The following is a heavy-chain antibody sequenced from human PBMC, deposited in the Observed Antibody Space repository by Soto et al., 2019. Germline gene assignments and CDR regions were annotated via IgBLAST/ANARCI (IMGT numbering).Heavy chain of an antibody. CDR1: GFNFNNYR. V-gene: IGHV3-7*03. Sequence: EVQLVESGGGLVQPGGSLRLSCAVSGFNFNNYRMSWVRQAPGKGLEWVATIKEDGSERYYVPSVRGRFTISRDNAKNSLSLQRHSLGSDDTAGYYCARLKVSSGWDFWGSGTGVTVSS. CDR2: IKEDGSER. J-gene: IGHJ4*02. D-gene: IGHD6-19*01. CDR3: ARLKVSSGWDF.